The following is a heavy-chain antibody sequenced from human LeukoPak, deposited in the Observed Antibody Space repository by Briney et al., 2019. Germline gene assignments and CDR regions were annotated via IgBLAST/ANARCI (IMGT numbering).Heavy chain of an antibody. CDR2: ISGSGGST. Sequence: GGSLRLSCAASGFTFSSYAMSWVRQAPGKGLEWVSAISGSGGSTYYADSVKGRFTISRDNSKNTLYLQMNSLRAEDTAVYYCAKDSTTYYYDSSGYYYFDYWGQGTLVTVSS. CDR3: AKDSTTYYYDSSGYYYFDY. V-gene: IGHV3-23*01. CDR1: GFTFSSYA. J-gene: IGHJ4*02. D-gene: IGHD3-22*01.